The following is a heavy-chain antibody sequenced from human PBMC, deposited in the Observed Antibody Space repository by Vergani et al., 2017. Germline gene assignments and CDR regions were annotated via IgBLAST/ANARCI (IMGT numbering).Heavy chain of an antibody. CDR1: GGSISSSTYS. CDR2: IYYSGST. V-gene: IGHV4-39*07. CDR3: ARAYPTITMIVLPGWFDP. J-gene: IGHJ5*02. Sequence: QLQLQESGPGLVKPSETLSLTCTVSGGSISSSTYSWGWFRQPPGKGLEWIGSIYYSGSTYYNPSLKSRVTISVDTSKNQFSLKLSSVTAADTAVYYCARAYPTITMIVLPGWFDPWGQGTLVTVSS. D-gene: IGHD3-22*01.